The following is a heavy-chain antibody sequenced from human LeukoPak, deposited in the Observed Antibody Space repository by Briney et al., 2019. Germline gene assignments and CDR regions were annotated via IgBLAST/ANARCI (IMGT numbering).Heavy chain of an antibody. D-gene: IGHD5-18*01. CDR1: GGSISTYY. Sequence: PSETLSLTCTVSGGSISTYYWSWIRQPPGKGLEWIGYIYYSASTNYNPSLKSRVTMSVDTSKNQFSLKMSSVTAADTAVYYCARRGYGYDDYWGQGTLVTVSS. V-gene: IGHV4-59*01. CDR2: IYYSAST. J-gene: IGHJ4*02. CDR3: ARRGYGYDDY.